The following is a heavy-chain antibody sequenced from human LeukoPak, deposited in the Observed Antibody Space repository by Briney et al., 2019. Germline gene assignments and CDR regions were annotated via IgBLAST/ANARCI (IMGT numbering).Heavy chain of an antibody. J-gene: IGHJ4*02. Sequence: SETLSLTCTVSGGSISSYYWSWIRQPAGKGLEWIGRIYTSGSTNYNPSLKSRVTMSVDTSKNQFSLKLSSVTAADTAVYYCAREGKVYYGSGSYYPFDYWGQGTLVTVSS. CDR3: AREGKVYYGSGSYYPFDY. CDR2: IYTSGST. CDR1: GGSISSYY. V-gene: IGHV4-4*07. D-gene: IGHD3-10*01.